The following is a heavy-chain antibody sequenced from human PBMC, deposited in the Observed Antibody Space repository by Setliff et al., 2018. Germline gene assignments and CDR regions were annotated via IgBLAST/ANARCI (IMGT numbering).Heavy chain of an antibody. V-gene: IGHV4-59*02. Sequence: TSETLSLTCTVSGASVRSHYWSWIRQPPGKGLEWIGFIFYSGDTKSNPSLKSRVTMSVDTSRNQLSLKLSSVTAADTAVYYYARDRTYYGSGTYTRWFDYWGQGTLVTVSS. CDR2: IFYSGDT. CDR1: GASVRSHY. CDR3: ARDRTYYGSGTYTRWFDY. D-gene: IGHD3-10*01. J-gene: IGHJ4*02.